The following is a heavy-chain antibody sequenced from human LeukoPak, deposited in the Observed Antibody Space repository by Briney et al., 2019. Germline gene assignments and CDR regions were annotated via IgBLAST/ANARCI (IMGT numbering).Heavy chain of an antibody. Sequence: SETLSLTCAVYGGSFSGYYWSWIRQPPGKGPEWIGEINHSGSTNYNPSLKSRVTISVNTSKNQFSLKLSSVTAADTAVYYCARGANFYYCGRDVWGQGTTVTVSS. D-gene: IGHD2-15*01. CDR3: ARGANFYYCGRDV. V-gene: IGHV4-34*01. J-gene: IGHJ6*02. CDR2: INHSGST. CDR1: GGSFSGYY.